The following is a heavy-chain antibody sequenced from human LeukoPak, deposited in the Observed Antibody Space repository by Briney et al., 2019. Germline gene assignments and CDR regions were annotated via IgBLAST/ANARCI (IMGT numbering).Heavy chain of an antibody. D-gene: IGHD3-3*01. CDR1: GGSFSGYY. CDR3: ARAGDRAVSRFLEWLPRDYYYYGMDV. V-gene: IGHV4-34*01. Sequence: PSETLSLTCAVYGGSFSGYYWSWIRQPPGKGLEWIGEINHSGSTNYNPSLKSRVTISVDTSKNQFSLKLSSVTAADTAVYYCARAGDRAVSRFLEWLPRDYYYYGMDVWGQGTTVTVSS. J-gene: IGHJ6*02. CDR2: INHSGST.